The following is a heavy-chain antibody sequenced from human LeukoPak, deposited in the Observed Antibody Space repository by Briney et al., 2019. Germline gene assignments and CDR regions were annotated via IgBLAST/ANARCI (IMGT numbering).Heavy chain of an antibody. CDR1: GYTFTGYY. D-gene: IGHD5-18*01. CDR3: ARGDTAMAYYYYYYMDV. CDR2: INPNSGGT. Sequence: ASVKVSCKXSGYTFTGYYMHWVRQAPGQGLEWMGWINPNSGGTNYAQKFQGRVTMTRDTSISTAYMELSRLRSDDTAVYYCARGDTAMAYYYYYYMDVWGKGTTVTVSS. V-gene: IGHV1-2*02. J-gene: IGHJ6*03.